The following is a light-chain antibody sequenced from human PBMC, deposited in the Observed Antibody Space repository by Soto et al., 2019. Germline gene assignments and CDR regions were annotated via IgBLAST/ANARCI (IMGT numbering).Light chain of an antibody. V-gene: IGKV3-15*01. J-gene: IGKJ4*01. CDR2: GAS. CDR3: HHYYNWPHT. CDR1: QSVASN. Sequence: DIVMTQSPATLSVSPGERATLSCRASQSVASNLAWYQQRPGQAPRLLIYGASTTATGVPVRFSGSGSGTEFTLTISSLQSEDFAVYYGHHYYNWPHTFGGGTKVEIK.